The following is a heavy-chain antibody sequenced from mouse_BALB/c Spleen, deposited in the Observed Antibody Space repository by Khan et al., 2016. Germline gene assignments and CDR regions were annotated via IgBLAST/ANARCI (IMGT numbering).Heavy chain of an antibody. CDR2: INTYSGEP. D-gene: IGHD2-4*01. V-gene: IGHV9-1*02. J-gene: IGHJ2*01. CDR1: GYTFTNYG. CDR3: VRGEMDDYEYYFDY. Sequence: QIQLVQSGPELKKPGETVKVSCKAAGYTFTNYGMNWVKQAPGKGLKWMGWINTYSGEPTYADDFKGRFAFSLETSASTAYLQINNLKNEDMATYFWVRGEMDDYEYYFDYWGQGTILTVSS.